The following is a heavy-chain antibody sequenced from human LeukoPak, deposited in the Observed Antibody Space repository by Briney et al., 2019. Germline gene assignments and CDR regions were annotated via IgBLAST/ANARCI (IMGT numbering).Heavy chain of an antibody. D-gene: IGHD1-26*01. Sequence: GGSLRLSCAASGFTFSTYEMNWVRQAPGKGLEWVSYIPSSGSTIYYVDSVKGRFTISRDNAKNSLYLQMNSLRAEDTAVYYCARELWELLVDYWGQGTLVTVSS. CDR1: GFTFSTYE. J-gene: IGHJ4*02. CDR3: ARELWELLVDY. V-gene: IGHV3-48*03. CDR2: IPSSGSTI.